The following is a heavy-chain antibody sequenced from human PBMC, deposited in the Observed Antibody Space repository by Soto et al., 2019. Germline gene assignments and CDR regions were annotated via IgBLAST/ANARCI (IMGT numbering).Heavy chain of an antibody. D-gene: IGHD2-2*01. Sequence: GASVELSCKASGYTFTGNYMHWVRQAPGQGLEWMGWINPNSGGTNYAQKFQGWVTMTRDTSISTAYMELSRLRSDDTAVYYCARSRFNCSSTSCEPFSVHWFDPWGQGTLVTGSS. CDR1: GYTFTGNY. V-gene: IGHV1-2*04. CDR2: INPNSGGT. CDR3: ARSRFNCSSTSCEPFSVHWFDP. J-gene: IGHJ5*02.